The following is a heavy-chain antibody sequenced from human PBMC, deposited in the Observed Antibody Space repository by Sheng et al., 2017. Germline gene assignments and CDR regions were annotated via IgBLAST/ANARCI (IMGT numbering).Heavy chain of an antibody. J-gene: IGHJ2*01. Sequence: EVQLVESGGGLVQPGGSLRLSCAASGFTFSSYEMNWVRQAPGKGLEWVSYISSSGSTIYYADSVKGRFTISRDNAKNSLYLQMNSLRAEDTAVYYCARGGGDGYWYFDLWGRGTLVTVSS. CDR3: ARGGGDGYWYFDL. V-gene: IGHV3-48*03. CDR2: ISSSGSTI. CDR1: GFTFSSYE. D-gene: IGHD2-21*02.